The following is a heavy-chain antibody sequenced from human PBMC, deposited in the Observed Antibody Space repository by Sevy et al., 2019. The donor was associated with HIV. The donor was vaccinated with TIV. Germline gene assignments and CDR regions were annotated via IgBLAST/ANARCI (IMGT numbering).Heavy chain of an antibody. CDR3: ARDRVTGMTDAFDI. Sequence: GGSLRLSCAASGFTFDDYGMSWVRQAPGKGPEWVSGINWNGGSTGYADSVKGRFTISRDNAKNSLYLQMNSLRAEDTVLYYCARDRVTGMTDAFDIWGQGTMVTVSS. CDR2: INWNGGST. J-gene: IGHJ3*02. V-gene: IGHV3-20*04. D-gene: IGHD2-8*02. CDR1: GFTFDDYG.